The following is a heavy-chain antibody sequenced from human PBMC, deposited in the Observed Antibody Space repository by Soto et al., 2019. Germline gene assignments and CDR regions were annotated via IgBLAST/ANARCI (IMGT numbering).Heavy chain of an antibody. Sequence: EVQLLESGGGLVQPGGSLRLSCAASGFTFSSYAMSWVRQAPGKGLEWVSAISGSGGSTYYADSVKGRFTISRDNSKNTLYLQMNSLRAEDTAVYYCAKDPPSDGDYEYYFDYWGQGTLVTVSS. J-gene: IGHJ4*02. D-gene: IGHD4-17*01. CDR1: GFTFSSYA. CDR3: AKDPPSDGDYEYYFDY. V-gene: IGHV3-23*01. CDR2: ISGSGGST.